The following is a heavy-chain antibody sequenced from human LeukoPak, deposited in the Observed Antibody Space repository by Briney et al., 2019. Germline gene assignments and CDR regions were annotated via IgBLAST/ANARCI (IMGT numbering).Heavy chain of an antibody. Sequence: GGSLRLSCAASGFTFSSYGMNWVRQAPGKGLEWVSVIYSGGSSYYADSVKGRFTISRDNSKNTLYLHMNSLRADDTAVYYCARGKRDYGDLFDYWGQGTLVTVSS. J-gene: IGHJ4*02. V-gene: IGHV3-53*01. D-gene: IGHD4-17*01. CDR2: IYSGGSS. CDR1: GFTFSSYG. CDR3: ARGKRDYGDLFDY.